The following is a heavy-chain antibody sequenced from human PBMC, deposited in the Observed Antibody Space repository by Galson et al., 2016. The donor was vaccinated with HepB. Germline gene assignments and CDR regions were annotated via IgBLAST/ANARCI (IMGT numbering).Heavy chain of an antibody. CDR1: GGSFSGYD. Sequence: SETLSLTCVVSGGSFSGYDWNWIRQSPGKGLEWIGEINHSGRTNYNPSLKSRAAISVDMSKNQFSLKLRSVTAADTAVYFCAFPYDSSAFDYWGQGSLVTVSS. V-gene: IGHV4-34*01. J-gene: IGHJ4*02. D-gene: IGHD3-22*01. CDR2: INHSGRT. CDR3: AFPYDSSAFDY.